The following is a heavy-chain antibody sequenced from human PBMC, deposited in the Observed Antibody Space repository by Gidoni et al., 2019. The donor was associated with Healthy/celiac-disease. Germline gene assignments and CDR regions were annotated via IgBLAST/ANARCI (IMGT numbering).Heavy chain of an antibody. Sequence: EVQLVQSGAEVKKPGESLKISCKGSGYSFTSYWIGWVRQMPGKGLEWMGIIYPCDSYTRYRPSVQGQVTISADKSISTAYLQWSNLKASDTAMYYCARLSFGPINDRYSGSYQYYFDYWGQETLVTVSS. D-gene: IGHD1-26*01. CDR3: ARLSFGPINDRYSGSYQYYFDY. CDR2: IYPCDSYT. V-gene: IGHV5-51*01. J-gene: IGHJ4*02. CDR1: GYSFTSYW.